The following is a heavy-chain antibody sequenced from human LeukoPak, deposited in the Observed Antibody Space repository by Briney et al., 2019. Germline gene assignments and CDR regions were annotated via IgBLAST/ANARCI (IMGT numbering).Heavy chain of an antibody. CDR2: IIPIFGTA. CDR3: ARVVCSGGSCYMGDGVYFDY. V-gene: IGHV1-69*05. Sequence: SVKVSCKASGGTFSSYAISWVRQAPGQGLEWMGRIIPIFGTANYAQKFQGRVTITTDESTSTAYMELSSLRSDDTAVYYCARVVCSGGSCYMGDGVYFDYWGQGTLVTVSS. J-gene: IGHJ4*02. CDR1: GGTFSSYA. D-gene: IGHD2-15*01.